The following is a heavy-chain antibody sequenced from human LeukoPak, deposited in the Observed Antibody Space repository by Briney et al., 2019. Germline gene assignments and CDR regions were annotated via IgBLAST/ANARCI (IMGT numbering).Heavy chain of an antibody. CDR1: GFIFSASP. D-gene: IGHD3-16*02. V-gene: IGHV3-73*01. Sequence: GGSLKLSCAASGFIFSASPIHWVRQASGKGLEWVGRIRSKEYSYAAACAESLRGRCTGSRDDSENTAYLQMNSLKTEDTAVYYCVRRIGDSYFYGMDLWGQGTPVTVSS. CDR3: VRRIGDSYFYGMDL. J-gene: IGHJ6*02. CDR2: IRSKEYSYAA.